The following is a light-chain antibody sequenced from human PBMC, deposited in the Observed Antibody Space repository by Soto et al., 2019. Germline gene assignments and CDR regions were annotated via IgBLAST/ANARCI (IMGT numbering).Light chain of an antibody. CDR2: AAS. J-gene: IGKJ1*01. CDR1: QSVSSYY. CDR3: QQCGSSPWT. Sequence: EIVWTQSPGTLSLSPGERLTLSCSPSQSVSSYYLAWYQQKPGQAPRLLIYAASSRATGIPDRFSGGGSGTDFTLTISRLEPEDFAVYYCQQCGSSPWTFGQGTKVDI. V-gene: IGKV3-20*01.